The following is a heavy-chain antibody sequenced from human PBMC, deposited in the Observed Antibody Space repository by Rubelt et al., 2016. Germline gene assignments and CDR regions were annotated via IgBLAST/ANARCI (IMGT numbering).Heavy chain of an antibody. CDR2: ISYSGST. CDR1: GASISSGSYY. Sequence: QLQLQESGPGLVKPSETLSLTCTVSGASISSGSYYWGWIRQPPGKGLEWIGIISYSGSTYYSPSLRSRVTISVDTSKNQVPLKLSPVTAAETAVYYCARASTVLLHFDYWGQGTLVTVSS. D-gene: IGHD2/OR15-2a*01. V-gene: IGHV4-39*01. CDR3: ARASTVLLHFDY. J-gene: IGHJ4*02.